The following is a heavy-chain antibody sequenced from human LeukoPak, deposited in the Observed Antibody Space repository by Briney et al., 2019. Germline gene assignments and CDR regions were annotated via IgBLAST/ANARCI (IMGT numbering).Heavy chain of an antibody. CDR3: ARDAFTYYYDSSGNDI. D-gene: IGHD3-22*01. J-gene: IGHJ3*02. CDR2: ISSSSSTI. Sequence: PGGSLRLSCAASGFTFSSYSMNWVRQAPGKGLEWVSYISSSSSTIYYADSVKGRFTISRDNAKNSLYLQMNSLRAEDTAVYYCARDAFTYYYDSSGNDIWGQGTMVTVSS. V-gene: IGHV3-48*01. CDR1: GFTFSSYS.